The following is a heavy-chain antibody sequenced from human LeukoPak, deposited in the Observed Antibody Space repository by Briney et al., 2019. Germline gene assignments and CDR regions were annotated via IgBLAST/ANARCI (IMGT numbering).Heavy chain of an antibody. J-gene: IGHJ3*02. Sequence: SVKVSCKASGGTFSSYAISWVRQAPGQGLEWMGRIIPILGIANYAQKFQGRVTITADKSTSTAYMELSRLRSDDTAVYYCATLGRYYDFWSGYSREAFDIWGQGTMVTVSS. V-gene: IGHV1-69*04. D-gene: IGHD3-3*01. CDR2: IIPILGIA. CDR3: ATLGRYYDFWSGYSREAFDI. CDR1: GGTFSSYA.